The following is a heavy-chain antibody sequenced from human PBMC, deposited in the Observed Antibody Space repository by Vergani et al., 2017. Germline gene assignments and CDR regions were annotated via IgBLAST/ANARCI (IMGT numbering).Heavy chain of an antibody. CDR2: IYTSGST. V-gene: IGHV4-61*02. J-gene: IGHJ3*02. D-gene: IGHD3-9*01. Sequence: QVQLQESGPGLVKPSQTLSLTCTVSGGSISSGSYYWSWIRQPAGKGLEWIGRIYTSGSTNYNPSLKSRVTISVDTSKNQFSLKLSSVTAADTAVYYCARXVISPSTVLRFVDHMTPRDAFDIWDQGTMVTVSS. CDR3: ARXVISPSTVLRFVDHMTPRDAFDI. CDR1: GGSISSGSYY.